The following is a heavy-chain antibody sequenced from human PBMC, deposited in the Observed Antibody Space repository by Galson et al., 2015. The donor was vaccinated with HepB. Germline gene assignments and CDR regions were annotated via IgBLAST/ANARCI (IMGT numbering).Heavy chain of an antibody. Sequence: TLSLTCTVSGGSTSNRDYYWSWIRQPPGKGLEWIGFVYYSGSTYYNPSLKSRITISIDISKNQFSLTLTSVTAADTAVYYCARGGGSGYDLNSYGMDVWGQGTTVTVSS. CDR1: GGSTSNRDYY. V-gene: IGHV4-30-4*01. CDR2: VYYSGST. J-gene: IGHJ6*02. CDR3: ARGGGSGYDLNSYGMDV. D-gene: IGHD5-12*01.